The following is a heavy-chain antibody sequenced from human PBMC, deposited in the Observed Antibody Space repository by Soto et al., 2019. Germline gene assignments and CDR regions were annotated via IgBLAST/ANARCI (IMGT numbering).Heavy chain of an antibody. CDR3: ARAQGVYGMDV. Sequence: PSETLSLTCTVSGGSISSYYWSWIRQPPGKGLEWIGYIHYSGSTNHNPSLKSRVTISVDTSKNQFSLKLSSVTAADTAVYYCARAQGVYGMDVWGQGTTVTVSS. V-gene: IGHV4-59*01. D-gene: IGHD3-16*01. CDR1: GGSISSYY. CDR2: IHYSGST. J-gene: IGHJ6*02.